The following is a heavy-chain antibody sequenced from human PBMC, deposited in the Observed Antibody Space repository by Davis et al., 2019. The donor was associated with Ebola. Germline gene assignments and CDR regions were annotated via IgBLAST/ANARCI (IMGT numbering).Heavy chain of an antibody. V-gene: IGHV4-34*01. Sequence: PGGSLRLSCAVYGGSFSGYYWSWIRQPPGKGLEWIGEINHSGSTNYNPSLKSRVTISVDTSKNQFSLKLSSVTAADTAVYYCARGFRDVTGTTNRPYYYYMDVWGKGTTVTVSS. D-gene: IGHD1-7*01. CDR2: INHSGST. CDR1: GGSFSGYY. CDR3: ARGFRDVTGTTNRPYYYYMDV. J-gene: IGHJ6*03.